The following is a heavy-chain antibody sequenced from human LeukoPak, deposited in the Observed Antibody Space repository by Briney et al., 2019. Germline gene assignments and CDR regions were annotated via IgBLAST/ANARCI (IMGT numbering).Heavy chain of an antibody. V-gene: IGHV4-59*01. CDR3: ARVGYSSGWYMAYYYGMDV. CDR1: GGSIGSYY. CDR2: IYYSGST. D-gene: IGHD6-19*01. Sequence: PSETLSLTCTVSGGSIGSYYWSWIRQPPGKGLEWIGYIYYSGSTNYNPSLKSRVTISVDTSKNQFSLKLSSVTAADTAVYYCARVGYSSGWYMAYYYGMDVWGQGTTVTVSS. J-gene: IGHJ6*02.